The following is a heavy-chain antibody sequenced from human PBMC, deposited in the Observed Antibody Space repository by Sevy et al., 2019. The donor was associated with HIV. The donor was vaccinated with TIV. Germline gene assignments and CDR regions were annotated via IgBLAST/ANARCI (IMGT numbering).Heavy chain of an antibody. CDR2: VSAYNGNT. CDR1: GYTFPNYG. CDR3: ARDSIPMVQGVIITPYYYCMDV. V-gene: IGHV1-18*01. J-gene: IGHJ6*02. D-gene: IGHD3-10*01. Sequence: ASVKVSCEASGYTFPNYGLTWVRQAPGQGLEWMGWVSAYNGNTNYAQKLQGRVTMTTDTSTSTAYMELRSLRSDDTAVYYCARDSIPMVQGVIITPYYYCMDVWGQGTTVTVSS.